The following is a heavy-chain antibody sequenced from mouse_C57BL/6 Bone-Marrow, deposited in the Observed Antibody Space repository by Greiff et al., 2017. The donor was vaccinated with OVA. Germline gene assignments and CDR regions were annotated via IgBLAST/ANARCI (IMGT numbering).Heavy chain of an antibody. J-gene: IGHJ4*01. CDR2: IYPRSGNT. CDR1: GYTFTSYG. D-gene: IGHD2-3*01. Sequence: VQLQQSGAELARPGASVKLSCKASGYTFTSYGISWVKQRTGQGLEWIVEIYPRSGNTYYNEKFKGKATLTADKSSSTAYMELRILTSEDSAVYVCARGRWLPNRAMDYWGQGTSVTVSS. V-gene: IGHV1-81*01. CDR3: ARGRWLPNRAMDY.